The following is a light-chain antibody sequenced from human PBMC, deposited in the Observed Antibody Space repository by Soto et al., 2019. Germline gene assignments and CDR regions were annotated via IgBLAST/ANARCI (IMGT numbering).Light chain of an antibody. CDR1: QSISIN. Sequence: EIVMTQSPATLSVSPGERAILSCRASQSISINLAWYQQKPGQAPRLLIYAASNRATGVPARFSGIWSGTEFTLTISSLQSEDFAVYYCQQYNNWITFGQGTRLEIK. V-gene: IGKV3-15*01. J-gene: IGKJ5*01. CDR2: AAS. CDR3: QQYNNWIT.